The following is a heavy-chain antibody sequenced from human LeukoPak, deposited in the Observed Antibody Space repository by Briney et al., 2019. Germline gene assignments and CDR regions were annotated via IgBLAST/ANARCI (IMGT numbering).Heavy chain of an antibody. CDR2: IIPIFGTA. J-gene: IGHJ4*02. CDR3: ARTTAMVTIFDY. Sequence: ASVKVSCKASGGTFSSYVINWVRQAPGQGLEWMGGIIPIFGTANYAQKFQGRVTITADESTSTAHMELGSLRSEDTAVYYCARTTAMVTIFDYWGQGTLVTVSS. D-gene: IGHD5-18*01. CDR1: GGTFSSYV. V-gene: IGHV1-69*13.